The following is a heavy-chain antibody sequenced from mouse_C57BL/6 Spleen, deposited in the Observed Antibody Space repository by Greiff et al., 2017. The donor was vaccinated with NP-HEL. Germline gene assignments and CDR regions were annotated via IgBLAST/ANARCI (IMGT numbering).Heavy chain of an antibody. CDR3: ARHGYYGSSSPFYWYFDV. D-gene: IGHD1-1*01. V-gene: IGHV2-6-1*01. CDR2: IWSDGST. J-gene: IGHJ1*03. Sequence: VKLMESGPGLVAPSQSLSITCTVSGFSLTSYGVHWVRQPPGKGLEWLVVIWSDGSTTYNSALKSRLSISKDNSKSQVFLKMNSLQTDDTAMNYCARHGYYGSSSPFYWYFDVWGTGTTVTVSS. CDR1: GFSLTSYG.